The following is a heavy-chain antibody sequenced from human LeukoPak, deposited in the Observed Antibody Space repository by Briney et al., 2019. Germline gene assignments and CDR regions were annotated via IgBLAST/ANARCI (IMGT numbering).Heavy chain of an antibody. CDR2: INPNSGGT. J-gene: IGHJ4*02. V-gene: IGHV1-2*06. CDR3: ARGGSGSGYLYYFDS. D-gene: IGHD3-10*01. Sequence: ASVKVSCKASGYTFSDYSIHWVRQAPGQGLEWMGRINPNSGGTSYAQNFQGRVTMTRDTSITTAYMEVSGLTSDDTAVYYCARGGSGSGYLYYFDSWGQGTLVSVSS. CDR1: GYTFSDYS.